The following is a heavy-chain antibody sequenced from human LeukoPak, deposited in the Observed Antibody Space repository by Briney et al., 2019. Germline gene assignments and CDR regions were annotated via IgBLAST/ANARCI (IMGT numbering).Heavy chain of an antibody. CDR1: GFTVSSNY. CDR2: IYSGGDT. J-gene: IGHJ4*02. D-gene: IGHD3-10*01. Sequence: GGSLRLSCAASGFTVSSNYMGWVRQAPGKGLEWVSVIYSGGDTYYADSVKDRFTISRDNSKNTLYLQMNSLRAEDTAVYYCAKDRKVRGVIMGIDYWGQGTLVTVSS. V-gene: IGHV3-66*02. CDR3: AKDRKVRGVIMGIDY.